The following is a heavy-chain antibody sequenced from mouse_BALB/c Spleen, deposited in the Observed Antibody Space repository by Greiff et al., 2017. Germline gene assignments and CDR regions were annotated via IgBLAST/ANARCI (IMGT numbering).Heavy chain of an antibody. CDR3: ARRDGYGYPFAY. J-gene: IGHJ3*01. CDR2: IYWDDDK. CDR1: GFSLSTSGMG. D-gene: IGHD1-2*01. V-gene: IGHV8-12*01. Sequence: QVTLKVSGPGILQPSQTLSLTCSFSGFSLSTSGMGVSRISQPSGKGLEWLAHIYWDDDKRYNPSLKSRLTISKDTSSNQVFLKITSVDTADTATYYCARRDGYGYPFAYWGQGTLVTVSA.